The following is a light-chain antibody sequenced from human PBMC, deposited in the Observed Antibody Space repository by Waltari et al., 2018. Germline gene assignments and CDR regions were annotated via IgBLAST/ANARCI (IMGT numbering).Light chain of an antibody. J-gene: IGKJ2*01. CDR1: QSISIW. CDR2: KAT. Sequence: DIQMTQSPSTLSASVGDRVNITCRASQSISIWLAWYQQKPGKAPKLLIYKATSLERGVPSRFSGSGSGTEFTLTISSLQPDDFASYYCQQYSSFIYTFGQGTKVEI. CDR3: QQYSSFIYT. V-gene: IGKV1-5*03.